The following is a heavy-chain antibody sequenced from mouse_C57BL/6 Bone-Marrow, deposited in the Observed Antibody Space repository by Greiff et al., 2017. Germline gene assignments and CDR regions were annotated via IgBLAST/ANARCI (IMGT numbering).Heavy chain of an antibody. V-gene: IGHV14-4*01. D-gene: IGHD2-4*01. CDR2: IDPENGDT. CDR1: GFNIKDDY. CDR3: TYYDYVY. J-gene: IGHJ2*01. Sequence: VQLKESGAELVRPGASVKLSCTASGFNIKDDYMHWVKQRPEQGLEWIGWIDPENGDTEYASKFQGKATITADTSSNTAYLQLSSLTSEDTAVYYCTYYDYVYWGQGTTLTVSA.